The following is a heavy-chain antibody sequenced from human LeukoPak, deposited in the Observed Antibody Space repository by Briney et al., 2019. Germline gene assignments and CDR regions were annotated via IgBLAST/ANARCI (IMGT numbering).Heavy chain of an antibody. D-gene: IGHD1-1*01. CDR1: GFTFTSSA. CDR3: AKGLERESRLDS. Sequence: GGSLRLSCAASGFTFTSSAMSWVRQAPGKGLEWVSAISGNGGSTYYADSVKGRFTISRDKSKNTLYLQMNSLRTEDTALYYCAKGLERESRLDSWGQGTLVTVSS. CDR2: ISGNGGST. V-gene: IGHV3-23*01. J-gene: IGHJ4*02.